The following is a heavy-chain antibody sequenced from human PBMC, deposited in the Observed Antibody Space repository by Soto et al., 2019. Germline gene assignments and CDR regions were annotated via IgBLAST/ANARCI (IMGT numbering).Heavy chain of an antibody. CDR3: ARGPSQLVAGPMTFDP. CDR2: ISSSSSYI. V-gene: IGHV3-21*01. CDR1: GFAFSSYS. J-gene: IGHJ5*02. Sequence: PGGSLRLSCAASGFAFSSYSMNWVRQAPGKGLEWVPSISSSSSYIYYADSVKGRFTISRDNAKNSLYLQMNSLRAEDTAVYYCARGPSQLVAGPMTFDPWGQGTLVTVSS. D-gene: IGHD6-6*01.